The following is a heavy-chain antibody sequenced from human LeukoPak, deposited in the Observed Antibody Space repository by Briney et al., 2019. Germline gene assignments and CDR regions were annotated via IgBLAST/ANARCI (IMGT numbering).Heavy chain of an antibody. CDR1: GFTFSSYA. J-gene: IGHJ4*02. CDR2: ISGSGGST. V-gene: IGHV3-23*01. Sequence: WGSLRLSCAASGFTFSSYAMSWVRQAPGKGLEWVSAISGSGGSTYYADSVKGRFTISRDNSKNTLYLQMNSLRAEDTAVYYCAKDKLRGYTLWDYWGQGTLVTVSS. D-gene: IGHD5-12*01. CDR3: AKDKLRGYTLWDY.